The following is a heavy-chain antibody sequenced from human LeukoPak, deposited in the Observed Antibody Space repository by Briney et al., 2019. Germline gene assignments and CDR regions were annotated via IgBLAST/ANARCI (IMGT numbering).Heavy chain of an antibody. V-gene: IGHV3-74*01. CDR1: GFTFSNYW. CDR2: IDNGGSDT. Sequence: GGSLRLSCAASGFTFSNYWMHWVRQAPGKGLVWVSRIDNGGSDTRHADSVKGRFTISRDNAKNTLFLQMNSLRGEDTAVYYCAKDPSNYGSGFMDVWGKGTTVTVSS. D-gene: IGHD3-10*01. CDR3: AKDPSNYGSGFMDV. J-gene: IGHJ6*03.